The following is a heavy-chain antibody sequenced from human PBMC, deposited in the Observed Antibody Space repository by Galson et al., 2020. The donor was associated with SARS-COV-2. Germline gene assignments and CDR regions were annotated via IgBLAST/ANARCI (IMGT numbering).Heavy chain of an antibody. CDR2: FSGSGGST. J-gene: IGHJ4*02. CDR3: ATGYTYGDFYY. V-gene: IGHV3-23*01. Sequence: GGSLRLSCAASGFTFSSYAMSWVRQAPGKGLEWVSTFSGSGGSTYYADSVMGRFTISRDDSKNTLFLQMNSLRAEDTAVYYCATGYTYGDFYYWGQGTLVTVSS. CDR1: GFTFSSYA. D-gene: IGHD5-18*01.